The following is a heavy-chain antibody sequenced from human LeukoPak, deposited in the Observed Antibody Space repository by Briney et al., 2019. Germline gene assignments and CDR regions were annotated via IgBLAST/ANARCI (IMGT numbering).Heavy chain of an antibody. J-gene: IGHJ4*02. CDR3: ARDRNRGNSNHRSWFDY. V-gene: IGHV4-30-4*01. CDR1: GGSISSGDYY. D-gene: IGHD6-13*01. Sequence: SETLSLTCTVSGGSISSGDYYWSWLRQPPGKGLEWIGYIYSSRSTYYDPSLTSRVTISVDTSKNQFSLKLISVTAADTAVYYCARDRNRGNSNHRSWFDYWGQGTLVTVSS. CDR2: IYSSRST.